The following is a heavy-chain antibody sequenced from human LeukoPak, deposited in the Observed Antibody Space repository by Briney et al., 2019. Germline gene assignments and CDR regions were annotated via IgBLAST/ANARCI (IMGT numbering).Heavy chain of an antibody. J-gene: IGHJ5*02. CDR2: IYHSGST. V-gene: IGHV4-4*02. D-gene: IGHD6-13*01. CDR1: GGSISSYNW. Sequence: SGTLSLACVVSGGSISSYNWWSWVRQPPGKGLEWIGEIYHSGSTNYNPSLKSRVTISLDKSKNQFSLKLSSVTAADTAVYYCATTAAAGTRLAWFDPWGQGTLVTVSS. CDR3: ATTAAAGTRLAWFDP.